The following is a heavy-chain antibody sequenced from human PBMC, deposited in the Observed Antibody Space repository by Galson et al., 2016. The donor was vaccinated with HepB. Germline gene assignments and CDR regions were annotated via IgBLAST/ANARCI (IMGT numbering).Heavy chain of an antibody. Sequence: SLRLSCAASGFTFSSYWMHWVRRAPGKGLVWVSRINSDGSSTSYADSVKGRFTISRDNAKNTLYLQMNSLRAEDTAVYYCARASLHMVRGVSQWYFDLWGRGTLVTVSS. CDR2: INSDGSST. CDR1: GFTFSSYW. J-gene: IGHJ2*01. D-gene: IGHD3-10*01. CDR3: ARASLHMVRGVSQWYFDL. V-gene: IGHV3-74*01.